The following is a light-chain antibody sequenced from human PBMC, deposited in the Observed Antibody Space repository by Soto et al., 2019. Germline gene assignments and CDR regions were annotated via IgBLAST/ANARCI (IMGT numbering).Light chain of an antibody. J-gene: IGKJ1*01. Sequence: EIVLTQSPGTLSLSPGDRATLSCRASQSVNSTYLAWYQQKPGQSPKLLVWGASTRATGTPARFSGSGSGTYFTLSISRLEPEDFAVYYCQHYGRSLTWTFGQGTKVEIK. CDR2: GAS. CDR3: QHYGRSLTWT. CDR1: QSVNSTY. V-gene: IGKV3-20*01.